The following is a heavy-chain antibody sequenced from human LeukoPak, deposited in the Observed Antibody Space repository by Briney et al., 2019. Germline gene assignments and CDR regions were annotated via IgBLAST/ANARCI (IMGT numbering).Heavy chain of an antibody. J-gene: IGHJ4*02. V-gene: IGHV3-30*18. CDR2: ISHDGSQT. CDR1: GYSFSAYD. Sequence: GRSLRLSCTASGYSFSAYDIHWVRQAPGKGLEWVAAISHDGSQTFYAGSVKGRFTISRDNPRNTLFLQMNSLRTEDTAVYYCAKFRSYYVDYWGQGTQAMVSS. CDR3: AKFRSYYVDY. D-gene: IGHD3-10*02.